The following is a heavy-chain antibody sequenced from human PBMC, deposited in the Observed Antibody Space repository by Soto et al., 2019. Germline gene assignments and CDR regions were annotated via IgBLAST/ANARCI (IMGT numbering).Heavy chain of an antibody. CDR3: ASSSGWYGEDAFDI. J-gene: IGHJ3*02. CDR2: IYYSGST. D-gene: IGHD6-19*01. Sequence: QVQLQESGPGLVKPSETLSLTCTVSGGSISSYYWSWIRQPPGKGIEWIGYIYYSGSTNYNPSLKSRVTISVDTSKNQFALKLSSVTAAETAVDSCASSSGWYGEDAFDIWGQGTMVTVSS. CDR1: GGSISSYY. V-gene: IGHV4-59*01.